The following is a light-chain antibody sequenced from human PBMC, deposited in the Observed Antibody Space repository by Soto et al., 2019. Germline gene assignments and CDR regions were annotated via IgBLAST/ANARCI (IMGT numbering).Light chain of an antibody. CDR1: QSISSY. CDR3: QQSYSKT. V-gene: IGKV1-39*01. CDR2: AAS. Sequence: DIQMTQSPSSLSASVGDRVTITCRASQSISSYLNWYQQKPGKAPKLRIYAASSLQSGVPSRFSGSGSGTDFTLTISSLQPEDFATYYCQQSYSKTFGQGTKVEIK. J-gene: IGKJ1*01.